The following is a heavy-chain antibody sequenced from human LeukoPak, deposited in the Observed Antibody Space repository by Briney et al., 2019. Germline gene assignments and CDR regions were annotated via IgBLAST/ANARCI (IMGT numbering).Heavy chain of an antibody. CDR3: ARTNDYSKTRDFDY. CDR2: IYYSGST. D-gene: IGHD4-11*01. J-gene: IGHJ4*02. CDR1: GGSISSGDYY. Sequence: TLSLTCTVSGGSISSGDYYWSWIRQPPGKGLEWIGYIYYSGSTYYNPSLKSRVTISVDTSKNQFSLKLSSVTAADTAVYYCARTNDYSKTRDFDYWGQGTLVTVSS. V-gene: IGHV4-30-4*08.